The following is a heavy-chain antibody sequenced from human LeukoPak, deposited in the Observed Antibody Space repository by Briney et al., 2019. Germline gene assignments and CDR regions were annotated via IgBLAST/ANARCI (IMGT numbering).Heavy chain of an antibody. D-gene: IGHD5-12*01. CDR3: VRDGGVSGYDLLDY. CDR1: GFTFSHYW. Sequence: GSLRLSCAASGFTFSHYWMTWVRQAPGKGLEWVAHINQDGSEEHYMDSVKARFTISRDNAKNSLSLQMNSLRAEDTAVHYCVRDGGVSGYDLLDYWGQGTLVTVSS. V-gene: IGHV3-7*01. CDR2: INQDGSEE. J-gene: IGHJ4*02.